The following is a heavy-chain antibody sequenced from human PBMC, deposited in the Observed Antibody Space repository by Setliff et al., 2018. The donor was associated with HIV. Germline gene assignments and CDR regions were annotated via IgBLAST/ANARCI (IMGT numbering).Heavy chain of an antibody. CDR3: ARRMAAGTFDY. D-gene: IGHD6-13*01. J-gene: IGHJ4*02. Sequence: SETLSLTCTVSGGSISSHYWSWIRQPAGKGLEWIGRIYTSGNTNYNPSLKSRVTMAVDTSKNQISLKLSSVTAADTAMYYCARRMAAGTFDYWGQGTLVTVSS. V-gene: IGHV4-4*07. CDR2: IYTSGNT. CDR1: GGSISSHY.